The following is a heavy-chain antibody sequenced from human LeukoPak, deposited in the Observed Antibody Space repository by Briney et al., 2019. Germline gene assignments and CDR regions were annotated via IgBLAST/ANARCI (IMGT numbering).Heavy chain of an antibody. CDR1: GFTFSSYA. CDR3: AKSGVPYAFDI. CDR2: ISGSGGST. D-gene: IGHD3-10*01. V-gene: IGHV3-23*01. Sequence: GGSLRLSCAASGFTFSSYAMSWVRQAPGKGLEGVTAISGSGGSTYYADSVKGRFTISRDNSKNTLYLQMNSLIAEDTAVYYCAKSGVPYAFDIWGQGTMVTVSS. J-gene: IGHJ3*02.